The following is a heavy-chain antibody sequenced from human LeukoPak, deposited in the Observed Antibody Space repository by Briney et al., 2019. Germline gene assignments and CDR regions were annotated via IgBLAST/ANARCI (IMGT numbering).Heavy chain of an antibody. V-gene: IGHV1-69*05. Sequence: SVKVSCKASGGTFSSYAISWVRQAPGQGLEWMGGIIPIFGTPNYAQKFQGRVTITTDESTSTAYMELSSLRSEDTAVYYCARDNYVTMVRGVIIRDYYYMDVWGKGTTVTVSS. CDR1: GGTFSSYA. CDR2: IIPIFGTP. J-gene: IGHJ6*03. CDR3: ARDNYVTMVRGVIIRDYYYMDV. D-gene: IGHD3-10*01.